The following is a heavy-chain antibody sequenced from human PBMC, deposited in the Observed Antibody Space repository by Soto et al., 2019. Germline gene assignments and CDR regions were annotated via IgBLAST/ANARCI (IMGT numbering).Heavy chain of an antibody. V-gene: IGHV4-31*03. CDR3: SRGILV. J-gene: IGHJ4*02. CDR1: GGSINSGGYC. D-gene: IGHD5-18*01. CDR2: ISYGGST. Sequence: QVQLQESGPGLVKRSQTLSLTCTVSGGSINSGGYCWSWIRQHPGKGLDWIGCISYGGSTSYNPSLKSRVTISVDTSKNQLSLKLTSVTAADTAVYYCSRGILVWGQGALITVSS.